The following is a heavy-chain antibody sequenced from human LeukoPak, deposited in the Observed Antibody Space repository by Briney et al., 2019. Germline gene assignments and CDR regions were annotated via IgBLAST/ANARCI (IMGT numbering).Heavy chain of an antibody. D-gene: IGHD6-13*01. J-gene: IGHJ4*02. CDR2: IIPIFGTA. CDR3: ARSMYSSSPPLYFDY. Sequence: SVKVSCKASGGPFSSYAISWVRQAPGQGLEWMGGIIPIFGTANYAQKLQGRVTITADESTSTAYMELSSLRSEDTAVYYCARSMYSSSPPLYFDYWGQGTLVTVSS. CDR1: GGPFSSYA. V-gene: IGHV1-69*13.